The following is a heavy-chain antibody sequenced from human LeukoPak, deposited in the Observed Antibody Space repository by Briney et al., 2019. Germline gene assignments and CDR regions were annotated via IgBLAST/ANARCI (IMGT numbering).Heavy chain of an antibody. CDR3: ARAKGPTVVPAAIGRFYYYYGMDV. Sequence: TTSETLSLTCTVSGGSISSYYWSWIRQPPGKGLEGIGYIYYSGSTNYNPSLKSRVTISVDTSKNQVSLKLSSVTAADTAVYYCARAKGPTVVPAAIGRFYYYYGMDVWGQGTTVTVSS. CDR1: GGSISSYY. J-gene: IGHJ6*02. CDR2: IYYSGST. D-gene: IGHD2-2*02. V-gene: IGHV4-59*01.